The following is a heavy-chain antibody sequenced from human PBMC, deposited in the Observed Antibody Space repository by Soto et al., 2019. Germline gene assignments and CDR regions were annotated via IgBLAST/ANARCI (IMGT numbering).Heavy chain of an antibody. CDR3: AKFLWTTVSKFDY. J-gene: IGHJ4*02. D-gene: IGHD4-17*01. CDR2: ISGGGGGT. CDR1: GFNFSTYA. V-gene: IGHV3-23*01. Sequence: EVQLLESGGGLVQPGGSLRLSCAASGFNFSTYAMGWVRQAPGKGLAWVSTISGGGGGTYYADSVKGRFTISRDNSKDTLYLQMNSLRVEDTAVYFCAKFLWTTVSKFDYWGQGTLVSVSS.